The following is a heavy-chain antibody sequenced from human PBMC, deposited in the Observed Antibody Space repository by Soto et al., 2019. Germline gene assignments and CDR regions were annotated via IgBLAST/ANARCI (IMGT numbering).Heavy chain of an antibody. CDR2: IYYSGST. CDR3: ARSPEATVTAFDF. D-gene: IGHD4-17*01. Sequence: QVQLQESGPGLVKPSQTLSLTCTVSGGSISSGGYYWSWIRQHPGKGLEWIGYIYYSGSTYYNPSLKSRVTMSVDTSKNQFSLNLSSMTAADTAVYYCARSPEATVTAFDFWGQGTLVTVSS. V-gene: IGHV4-31*03. CDR1: GGSISSGGYY. J-gene: IGHJ4*02.